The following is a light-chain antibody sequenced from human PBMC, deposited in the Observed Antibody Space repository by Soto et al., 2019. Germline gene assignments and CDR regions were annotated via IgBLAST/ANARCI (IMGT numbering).Light chain of an antibody. CDR2: LGS. V-gene: IGKV2-28*01. CDR3: MQTLQTPLT. CDR1: QSLLQSNGYNY. Sequence: DIVLTQSPLSLPVTPGEPASMSCRSNQSLLQSNGYNYLDCYLQKPGQSPRLLIYLGSMRASGAPDMFSGSGSGTHLTLKISRVEAEDVGVYYCMQTLQTPLTFGGGTKVEIK. J-gene: IGKJ4*01.